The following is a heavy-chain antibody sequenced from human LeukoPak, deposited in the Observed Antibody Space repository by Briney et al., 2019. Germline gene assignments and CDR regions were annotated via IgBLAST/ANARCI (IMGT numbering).Heavy chain of an antibody. CDR1: GFTFSSYS. J-gene: IGHJ4*02. V-gene: IGHV3-21*01. CDR2: ISSSSSYI. CDR3: AGVWESRGGGDY. Sequence: GGSLRLSCAASGFTFSSYSMNWVRQAPGKGLEWVSSISSSSSYIYYADSVKGRFTISRDNAKNSLYLQMNSLRAKDTAVYYCAGVWESRGGGDYWGQGTLVTVSS. D-gene: IGHD3-10*01.